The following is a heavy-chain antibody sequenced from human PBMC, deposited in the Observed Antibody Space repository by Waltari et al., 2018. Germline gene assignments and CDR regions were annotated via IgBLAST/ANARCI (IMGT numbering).Heavy chain of an antibody. CDR2: IYYSGST. Sequence: QLQLQESGPGLVKPSETLSPTCTVSGGSISSSSYYWVWIRQPPGKGLEWIGGIYYSGSTYYNPSLKSRVTISVDTSKNQFALKLSSVTAADTAVYYCARGRKVGATPRGAFDIWGQGTMVTVSS. V-gene: IGHV4-39*07. J-gene: IGHJ3*02. D-gene: IGHD1-26*01. CDR3: ARGRKVGATPRGAFDI. CDR1: GGSISSSSYY.